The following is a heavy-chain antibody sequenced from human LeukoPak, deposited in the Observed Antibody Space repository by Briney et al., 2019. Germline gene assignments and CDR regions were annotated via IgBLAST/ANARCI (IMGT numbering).Heavy chain of an antibody. V-gene: IGHV4-4*07. J-gene: IGHJ4*02. CDR2: IYTSGST. D-gene: IGHD3-22*01. Sequence: PSETLSLTCTVSGGSISSYYWSWIRQPAGKGLEWIGRIYTSGSTNYNPSLKSRVTMSVDTSKNQFSLKLSSVTAADTAVYYCAGGYDYYDSSGYPTFNFDYWGQGTLVTVSS. CDR3: AGGYDYYDSSGYPTFNFDY. CDR1: GGSISSYY.